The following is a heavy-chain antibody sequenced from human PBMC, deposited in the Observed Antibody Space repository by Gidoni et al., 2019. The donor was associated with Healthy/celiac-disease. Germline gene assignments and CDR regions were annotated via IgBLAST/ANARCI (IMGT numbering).Heavy chain of an antibody. V-gene: IGHV4-34*01. CDR2: SKHSGST. Sequence: QVQRQQWGAGLLKPPETLSLTCAVYGGSFSGDYWSWIRQPPGKGLEWIGESKHSGSTNYNPTLKSRVTISVDTSKNQFSLKLSSVTAADTAVYYFARSGVVVAVTYYYYYGMDVWGQGTTVTVSS. J-gene: IGHJ6*02. D-gene: IGHD2-15*01. CDR1: GGSFSGDY. CDR3: ARSGVVVAVTYYYYYGMDV.